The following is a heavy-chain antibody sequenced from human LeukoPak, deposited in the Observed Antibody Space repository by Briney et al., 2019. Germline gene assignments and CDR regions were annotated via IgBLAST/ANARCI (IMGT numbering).Heavy chain of an antibody. Sequence: GGSLRLSCAASGFTVSSNYMSWVRQAPGKGLEWVSVIYSGGSTYYADSVKGRFTISRDNSKNTLYLQMNSLRAEDTAVYYCATGIMYSSSLDYWGQGTLVTVSS. D-gene: IGHD6-13*01. J-gene: IGHJ4*02. V-gene: IGHV3-53*01. CDR2: IYSGGST. CDR1: GFTVSSNY. CDR3: ATGIMYSSSLDY.